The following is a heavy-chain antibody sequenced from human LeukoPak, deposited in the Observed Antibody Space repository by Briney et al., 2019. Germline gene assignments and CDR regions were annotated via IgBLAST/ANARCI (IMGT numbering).Heavy chain of an antibody. D-gene: IGHD3-16*01. CDR3: GRGAGGRGGYYFDY. CDR2: ISSSSSYI. V-gene: IGHV3-21*01. J-gene: IGHJ4*02. Sequence: PGGSLRLSCAASGFTFSSYSMNWVRQAPGKGLEWVSSISSSSSYIYYADSVKGRFTISRDNAKNSLYLQMNSLRAEDTAVDYCGRGAGGRGGYYFDYWGQGTLVTVSS. CDR1: GFTFSSYS.